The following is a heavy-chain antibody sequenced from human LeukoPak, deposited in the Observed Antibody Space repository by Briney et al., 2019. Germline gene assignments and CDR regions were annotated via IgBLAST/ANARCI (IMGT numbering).Heavy chain of an antibody. J-gene: IGHJ3*02. CDR2: IYPGDSDT. V-gene: IGHV5-51*01. CDR1: GYSFTSYW. CDR3: ARVRFFLTDAFDI. Sequence: GEALKISFKGSGYSFTSYWIGWGRQMPGKGLEWMGIIYPGDSDTRYSPSFQGQVTISADKSISTAYLQWSSLKASDTAMYYCARVRFFLTDAFDIWGQGTMVTVSS. D-gene: IGHD3-3*01.